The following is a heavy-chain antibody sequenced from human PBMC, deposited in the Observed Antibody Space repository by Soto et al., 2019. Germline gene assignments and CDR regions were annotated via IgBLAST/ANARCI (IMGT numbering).Heavy chain of an antibody. CDR2: FDPEDGET. J-gene: IGHJ4*02. D-gene: IGHD1-26*01. CDR3: AKGWADY. V-gene: IGHV1-24*01. Sequence: ASVKVSFKVSGHTLTELGVHWVRQAPGKGPEWMGGFDPEDGETIYAQKFQGRVTMTEDTSTDTAYMELRSLRSEDTAVYYCAKGWADYWGQGILVTVSS. CDR1: GHTLTELG.